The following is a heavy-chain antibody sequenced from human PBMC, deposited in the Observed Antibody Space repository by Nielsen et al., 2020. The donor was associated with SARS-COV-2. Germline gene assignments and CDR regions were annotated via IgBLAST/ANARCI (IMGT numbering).Heavy chain of an antibody. V-gene: IGHV3-7*03. CDR1: GFTFSSYW. CDR3: ARESSSFDY. D-gene: IGHD6-13*01. J-gene: IGHJ4*02. Sequence: GESLKISCAASGFTFSSYWMSWVRQAPGKGLEWVANIKQDGSEKYYVDSVKGRFTISRDNAKNSLYLQMNSLRAEDTAVYYCARESSSFDYWGQGTLVTVSS. CDR2: IKQDGSEK.